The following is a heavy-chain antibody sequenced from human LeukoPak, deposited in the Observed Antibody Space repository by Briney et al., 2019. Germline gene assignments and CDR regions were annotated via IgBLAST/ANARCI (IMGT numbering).Heavy chain of an antibody. Sequence: SETLSLTCSVSGASISGGTYYWGWIRQPPGKGLEWIGSIYYTGSTYDNPSLKSRVTISVDTSKNQFSLKLSSVTAADTAVYYCARDGSSYDASYFDYWGQGTLVTVSS. J-gene: IGHJ4*02. CDR3: ARDGSSYDASYFDY. CDR2: IYYTGST. D-gene: IGHD5-18*01. CDR1: GASISGGTYY. V-gene: IGHV4-39*02.